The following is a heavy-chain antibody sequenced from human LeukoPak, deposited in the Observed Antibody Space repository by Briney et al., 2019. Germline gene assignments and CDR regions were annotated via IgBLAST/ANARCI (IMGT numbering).Heavy chain of an antibody. Sequence: PGGSLRLSCAASGFTFSSYAMSWVRQAPGKGLEWVSAISGSGGSTYYADSVKGRFTISRDNSKNTLYLQMNSLRAEDTAVYYCATKPINYDYVWGSYRWIFDYWGQGTLVTVSS. CDR1: GFTFSSYA. D-gene: IGHD3-16*02. CDR2: ISGSGGST. V-gene: IGHV3-23*01. CDR3: ATKPINYDYVWGSYRWIFDY. J-gene: IGHJ4*02.